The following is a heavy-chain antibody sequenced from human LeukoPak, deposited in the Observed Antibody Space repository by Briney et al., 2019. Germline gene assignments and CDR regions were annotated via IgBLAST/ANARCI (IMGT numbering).Heavy chain of an antibody. D-gene: IGHD4-23*01. CDR3: ARGYGGNSFYFDY. CDR1: GYTSTSYY. Sequence: ASVKVSCKASGYTSTSYYMHWVRQAPGQGLEWMGIINPGGGSTNNAQKFQGRVTMTRDTSTSTVYMELSSLRSEDTAVYYRARGYGGNSFYFDYWGQGTLVTVSS. V-gene: IGHV1-46*01. J-gene: IGHJ4*02. CDR2: INPGGGST.